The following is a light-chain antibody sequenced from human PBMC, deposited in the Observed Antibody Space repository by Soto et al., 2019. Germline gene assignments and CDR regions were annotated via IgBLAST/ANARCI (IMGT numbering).Light chain of an antibody. CDR2: GAS. J-gene: IGKJ5*01. Sequence: IVMTQSPATLSVSPGERATLSCRASQSVSSNLAWYQQKPGQAPRLLIYGASTKATGIPARFSGSGSGTDXTXXXXXLQSKDFAXXYCQQYNNWPITFGQGTRLGIK. CDR3: QQYNNWPIT. V-gene: IGKV3-15*01. CDR1: QSVSSN.